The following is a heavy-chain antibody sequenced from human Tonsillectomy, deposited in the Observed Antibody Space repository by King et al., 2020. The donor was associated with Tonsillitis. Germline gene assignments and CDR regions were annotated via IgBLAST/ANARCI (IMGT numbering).Heavy chain of an antibody. J-gene: IGHJ4*02. CDR2: ISYDGSNK. Sequence: VQLVESGGGVVQPGRSLRLSCAASGFTFSSYGMHWVRQDPGKGLEWVAVISYDGSNKYYADSVKGRFTISRDNSKNTLYLQMNSLRAEDTAVYYCAWGAGYVSGSYHTGVDYWGQGTLVTVSS. CDR1: GFTFSSYG. V-gene: IGHV3-30*03. D-gene: IGHD3-10*01. CDR3: AWGAGYVSGSYHTGVDY.